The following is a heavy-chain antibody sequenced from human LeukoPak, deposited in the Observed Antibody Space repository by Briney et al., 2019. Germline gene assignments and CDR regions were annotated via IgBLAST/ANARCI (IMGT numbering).Heavy chain of an antibody. Sequence: KPSETLSLTCTVSGDSISSRTYYWGWIRQPPGKGLEWIGSIYYSGSAYYNPSLQSRVTISVDTSKNQFSLKLSSVTAADTAVYYCARHFRAKHVGDYNILPGYMYYFDYWGQGILVTVSS. CDR2: IYYSGSA. D-gene: IGHD3-9*01. V-gene: IGHV4-39*01. J-gene: IGHJ4*02. CDR3: ARHFRAKHVGDYNILPGYMYYFDY. CDR1: GDSISSRTYY.